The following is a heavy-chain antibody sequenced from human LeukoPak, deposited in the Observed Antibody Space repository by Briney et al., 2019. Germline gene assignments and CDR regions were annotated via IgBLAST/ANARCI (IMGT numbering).Heavy chain of an antibody. CDR2: ICYSGST. D-gene: IGHD3-10*01. CDR1: GGSISSSSYY. J-gene: IGHJ6*03. Sequence: SETLSLTCTVSGGSISSSSYYWGWIRQPPGKGLEWIGSICYSGSTNYNPSPKSRVTMSVDTSKNQFSLKLSSVTAADTAVYYCARDYRWFGELSGSYYYYMDVWGKGTTVTISS. CDR3: ARDYRWFGELSGSYYYYMDV. V-gene: IGHV4-39*07.